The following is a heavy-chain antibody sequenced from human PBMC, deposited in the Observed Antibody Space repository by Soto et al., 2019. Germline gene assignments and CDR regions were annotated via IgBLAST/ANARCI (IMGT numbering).Heavy chain of an antibody. CDR1: GYTFIRYY. CDR3: ARGFPSSSGLGWFDP. D-gene: IGHD2-2*01. CDR2: INPSGGTT. J-gene: IGHJ5*02. Sequence: ASVKVSCKASGYTFIRYYMYWVRQAPGQGLEWMGLINPSGGTTTYAQKFQGRVTMTSDSSTTTVYMELSGLRSDDTAIYYCARGFPSSSGLGWFDPWVQGTLVTVSS. V-gene: IGHV1-46*01.